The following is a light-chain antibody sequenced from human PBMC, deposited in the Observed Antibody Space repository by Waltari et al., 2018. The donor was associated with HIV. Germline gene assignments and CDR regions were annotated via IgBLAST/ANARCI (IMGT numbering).Light chain of an antibody. J-gene: IGLJ1*01. CDR2: EVN. V-gene: IGLV2-14*01. CDR1: PSNVGGHKY. CDR3: TSYTSRNTRV. Sequence: SALPQPPSVSGSPGQSITSSCPATPSNVGGHKYVSWYQQHPGKAPKLVIYEVNHRPSGVSIRFSGSKSGNTASLTISELQAEDEADYYCTSYTSRNTRVFGTGTKVTVL.